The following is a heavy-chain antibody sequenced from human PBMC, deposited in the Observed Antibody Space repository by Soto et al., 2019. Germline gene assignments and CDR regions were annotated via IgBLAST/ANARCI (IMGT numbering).Heavy chain of an antibody. J-gene: IGHJ6*02. CDR2: ISSSGSTI. CDR1: GFTFSSYS. Sequence: PGGSLRLSCAASGFTFSSYSMNWVRQAPGKGLEWVSYISSSGSTIYYADSVKGRFTISRDNAKNSLYLQMNSLRAEDTAVYYCARDEVVAATERYYGRDVWGQGTTVTVSS. D-gene: IGHD2-15*01. CDR3: ARDEVVAATERYYGRDV. V-gene: IGHV3-48*04.